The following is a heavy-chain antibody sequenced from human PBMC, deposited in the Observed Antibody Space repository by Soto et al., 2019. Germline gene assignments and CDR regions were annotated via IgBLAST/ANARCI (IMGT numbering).Heavy chain of an antibody. CDR2: INSDGSNT. J-gene: IGHJ4*02. Sequence: EVQLVESGGGLVQPGGSLRLSCAASGFTFSSFWMHWVRQAPGGGLVWVSRINSDGSNTNYADSVKGRFTISRDNAKNTLYLQMNSLRAEDTAVYCCARGGVPAAMSYWGQGTLVTVSS. CDR3: ARGGVPAAMSY. V-gene: IGHV3-74*01. CDR1: GFTFSSFW. D-gene: IGHD2-2*01.